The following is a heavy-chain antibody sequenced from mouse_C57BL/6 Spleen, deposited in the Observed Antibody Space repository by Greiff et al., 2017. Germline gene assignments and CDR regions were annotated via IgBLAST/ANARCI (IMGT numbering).Heavy chain of an antibody. CDR1: GYTFTDSN. CDR3: ARLGITTVVDYYAMDY. J-gene: IGHJ4*01. V-gene: IGHV1-18*01. CDR2: INPNNGGT. Sequence: VQLQQSGPELVKPGASVKIPCKASGYTFTDSNMDWVKQSHGKSLEWIGDINPNNGGTRYNQKFKGKATLTVDKSSSTAYMELRSLTSEDTAVYYCARLGITTVVDYYAMDYWGQGTSVTVSS. D-gene: IGHD1-1*01.